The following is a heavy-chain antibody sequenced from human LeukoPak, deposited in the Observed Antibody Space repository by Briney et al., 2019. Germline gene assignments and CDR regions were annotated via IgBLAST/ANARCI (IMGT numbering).Heavy chain of an antibody. CDR2: INPNSGGT. D-gene: IGHD6-13*01. J-gene: IGHJ3*02. Sequence: ASVKVSCKASGYTFTGYYMHWVRQAPGQGLEWMGRINPNSGGTNYAQKFQGRVTMTRDTSISTAYMELSRLRSDDTAAYYCAVLNSHWVYFDAFDIWGQGTMVTVSS. V-gene: IGHV1-2*06. CDR3: AVLNSHWVYFDAFDI. CDR1: GYTFTGYY.